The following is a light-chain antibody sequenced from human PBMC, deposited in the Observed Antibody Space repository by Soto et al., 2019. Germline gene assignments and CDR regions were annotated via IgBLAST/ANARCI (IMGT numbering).Light chain of an antibody. J-gene: IGKJ2*01. Sequence: DIQMTQSPSSLSASVGDRVIITCRASQTISINLNWYQQKPGKAPKIIIYATSSLLSGVPSRFSGSGSGADFSLTISALQPEDFATYYCQQSYSTPYTFGQGTKREIK. CDR3: QQSYSTPYT. V-gene: IGKV1-39*01. CDR2: ATS. CDR1: QTISIN.